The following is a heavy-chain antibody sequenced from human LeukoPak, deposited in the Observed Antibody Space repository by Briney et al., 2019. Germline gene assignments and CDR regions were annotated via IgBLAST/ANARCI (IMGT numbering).Heavy chain of an antibody. D-gene: IGHD1-1*01. CDR3: VSDHTGHDDY. V-gene: IGHV3-74*03. CDR2: INIEGSTT. Sequence: GGSLRLSCVASGFSLSSYWVHCVRQAPGKGLVWVSRINIEGSTTTYADSVKGRFTISRDNAKKTVSLQMNSLRAEDTAVYYCVSDHTGHDDYWGQGTLVTVSS. CDR1: GFSLSSYW. J-gene: IGHJ4*02.